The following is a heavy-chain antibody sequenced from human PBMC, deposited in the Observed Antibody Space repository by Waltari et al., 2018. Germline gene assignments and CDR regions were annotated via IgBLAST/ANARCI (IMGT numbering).Heavy chain of an antibody. CDR3: ARPAAAATGDFDY. Sequence: RLSCAASGFTFSDYYMRWIRQAPGKGLEWVSYISGSGGTIYYADSVKGRFTISRDNAKNSLYLQINSLRAEDTAVYYCARPAAAATGDFDYWGQGTLVTVSS. CDR1: GFTFSDYY. J-gene: IGHJ4*02. V-gene: IGHV3-11*04. CDR2: ISGSGGTI. D-gene: IGHD6-13*01.